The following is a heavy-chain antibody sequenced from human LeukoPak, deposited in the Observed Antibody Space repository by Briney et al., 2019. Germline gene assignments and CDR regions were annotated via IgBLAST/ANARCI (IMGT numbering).Heavy chain of an antibody. D-gene: IGHD5-18*01. CDR1: GYTFTGYY. Sequence: ASVKVSCKASGYTFTGYYTHWVRQAPGQGLEWMGWINPNSGGTNYAQKFQGRVTMTRDTSISTAYMELSRLRSDDTAVYYCASTAAMLDYFDYWGQGTLVTVSS. J-gene: IGHJ4*02. V-gene: IGHV1-2*02. CDR2: INPNSGGT. CDR3: ASTAAMLDYFDY.